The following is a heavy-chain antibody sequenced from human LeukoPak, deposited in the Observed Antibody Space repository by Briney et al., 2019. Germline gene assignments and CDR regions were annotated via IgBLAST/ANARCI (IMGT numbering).Heavy chain of an antibody. Sequence: PGGSLRLSCAASGFTFSSYWMTWVRQAPGKGLEWVANIKQDGSEKYYVDSVKGRFTISRDNAKNSLYLQMNSLRAEDTAVYYCARRTYYYGSGSSNHFDYWGQGTLVTVSS. CDR2: IKQDGSEK. D-gene: IGHD3-10*01. CDR3: ARRTYYYGSGSSNHFDY. CDR1: GFTFSSYW. J-gene: IGHJ4*02. V-gene: IGHV3-7*01.